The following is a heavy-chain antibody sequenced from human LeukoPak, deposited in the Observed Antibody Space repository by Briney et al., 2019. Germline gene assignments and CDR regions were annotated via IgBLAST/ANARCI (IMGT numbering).Heavy chain of an antibody. V-gene: IGHV4-34*01. J-gene: IGHJ4*02. D-gene: IGHD1-7*01. CDR3: ARGGLGGTTRRPVDY. Sequence: SETLSLTCAVYGGSFSGYYWSWIRQPPGKGLEWIGEINHSGSTNYNPSLKSRVTISVDTSKNQFSLKLSSVTAADTAVYYCARGGLGGTTRRPVDYWGQGTLVTVSS. CDR2: INHSGST. CDR1: GGSFSGYY.